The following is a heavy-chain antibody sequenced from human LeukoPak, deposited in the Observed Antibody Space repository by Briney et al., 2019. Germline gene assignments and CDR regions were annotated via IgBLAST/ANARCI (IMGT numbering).Heavy chain of an antibody. CDR2: FDPEDGET. CDR3: ASRGYSYEFDY. J-gene: IGHJ4*02. CDR1: GYTLTELS. D-gene: IGHD5-18*01. V-gene: IGHV1-24*01. Sequence: ASVKVSCKVSGYTLTELSMHWVRQAPGKGLEWMGGFDPEDGETIYAQKFQGRVTMTRDTSTSTVYMELSSLRSEDTAVYYCASRGYSYEFDYWGQGTLVTVSS.